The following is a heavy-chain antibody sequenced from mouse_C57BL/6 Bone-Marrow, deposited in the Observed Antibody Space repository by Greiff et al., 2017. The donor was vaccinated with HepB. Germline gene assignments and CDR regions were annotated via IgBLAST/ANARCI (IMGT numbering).Heavy chain of an antibody. Sequence: DVHLVESGGGLVKPGGSLKLSCAASGFTFSDYGMHWVRQAPEKGLEWVAYISSGSSTIYYAETVKGRFTISRDNAKNTLFLQMTSLRSEDTAMYYCTSLFRNVDYWGQGTTLTVSS. CDR1: GFTFSDYG. J-gene: IGHJ2*01. CDR2: ISSGSSTI. V-gene: IGHV5-17*01. D-gene: IGHD6-5*01. CDR3: TSLFRNVDY.